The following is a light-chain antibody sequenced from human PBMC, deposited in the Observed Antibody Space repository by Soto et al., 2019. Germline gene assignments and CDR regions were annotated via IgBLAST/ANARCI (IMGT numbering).Light chain of an antibody. CDR2: GAS. J-gene: IGKJ2*01. CDR1: QSVSSGY. CDR3: QQYDNWPYT. Sequence: EIVLTQSPGTLSLSPGDGATLSCRASQSVSSGYLAWYQQKPGQAPRLLIYGASRRATGIPDRFSGSGSGTEFTLTISSLQSEDFAVYFCQQYDNWPYTFGQGTKLEIK. V-gene: IGKV3-20*01.